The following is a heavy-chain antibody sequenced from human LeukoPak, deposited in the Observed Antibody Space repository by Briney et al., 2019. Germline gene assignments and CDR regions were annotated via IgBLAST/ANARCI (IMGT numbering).Heavy chain of an antibody. V-gene: IGHV4-34*01. D-gene: IGHD6-19*01. Sequence: SETLSLTCAVYGGSFSGYYWSWIRQPPGKGLEWIGEINHSGSTNYNPSLKSRVTISVDTPKNQFSLKLSSVTAADTAVYYCARGSSGSNFDYWGQGTLVTVSS. J-gene: IGHJ4*02. CDR1: GGSFSGYY. CDR2: INHSGST. CDR3: ARGSSGSNFDY.